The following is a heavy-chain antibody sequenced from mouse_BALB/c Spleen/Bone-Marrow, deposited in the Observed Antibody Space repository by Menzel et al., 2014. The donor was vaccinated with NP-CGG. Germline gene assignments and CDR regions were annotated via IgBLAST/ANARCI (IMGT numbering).Heavy chain of an antibody. CDR2: INSAGSYS. D-gene: IGHD1-1*01. V-gene: IGHV5-9-1*01. CDR3: ARRGYGLYAMVC. Sequence: EVMLVESGGGLVKPGGSLKLSCAASGFTFSSYAMSWVRQTPEKRLEWVATINSAGSYSYYPDIAKGRFSISRDNAKSTLYVQMSSLGSEDTAMYYCARRGYGLYAMVCLGQGTSVTISS. J-gene: IGHJ4*01. CDR1: GFTFSSYA.